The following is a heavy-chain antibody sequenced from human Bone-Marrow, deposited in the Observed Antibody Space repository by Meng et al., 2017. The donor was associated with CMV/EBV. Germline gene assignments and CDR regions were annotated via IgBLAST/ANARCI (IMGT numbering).Heavy chain of an antibody. V-gene: IGHV4-34*01. CDR1: GGSISSYY. CDR2: INHSGST. CDR3: ARGVRIVVVPAAPGGSWFDP. J-gene: IGHJ5*02. Sequence: GSLRLSCTVSGGSISSYYWSWIRQPPGKGLEWIGEINHSGSTNYNPSLKSRVTISVDTSKNQFSLKLSSVTAADTAVYYCARGVRIVVVPAAPGGSWFDPWGQGTRVTVSS. D-gene: IGHD2-2*01.